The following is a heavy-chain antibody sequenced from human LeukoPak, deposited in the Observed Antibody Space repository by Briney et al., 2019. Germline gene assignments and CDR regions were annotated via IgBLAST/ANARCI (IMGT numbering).Heavy chain of an antibody. CDR1: GYTLTELS. D-gene: IGHD3-10*01. Sequence: ASVEVSCKVSGYTLTELSMHWVRQAPGKGLEWMGGFDPEDGETIYAQKFQGRVTMTEDTSTDTAYMELSSLRSEDTAVYYCATGRLMVRGVISSPSYYYYGMDVWGQGTTATVSS. V-gene: IGHV1-24*01. CDR3: ATGRLMVRGVISSPSYYYYGMDV. CDR2: FDPEDGET. J-gene: IGHJ6*02.